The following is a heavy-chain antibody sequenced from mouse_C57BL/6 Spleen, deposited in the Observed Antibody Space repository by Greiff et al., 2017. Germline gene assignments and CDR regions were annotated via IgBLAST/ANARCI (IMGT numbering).Heavy chain of an antibody. CDR2: IDPETGGT. CDR1: GYTFTDYE. V-gene: IGHV1-15*01. CDR3: TRDSGYYFDY. Sequence: VQLQQSGAELVRPGASVTLSCKASGYTFTDYEMHWVKQTPVHGLEWIGVIDPETGGTAYNQKFTGKAILTADKTSSTAYMKLRNLTSEDSAVYYCTRDSGYYFDYWGQGTTLTVSS. J-gene: IGHJ2*01. D-gene: IGHD1-3*01.